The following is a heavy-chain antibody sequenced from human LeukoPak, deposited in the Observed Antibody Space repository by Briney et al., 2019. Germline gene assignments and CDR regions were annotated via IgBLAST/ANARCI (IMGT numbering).Heavy chain of an antibody. CDR1: GFTFSSYG. Sequence: GGSLRLSCAASGFTFSSYGMSWVRQAPGKGLVWVSRINSDGSSTSYADSVKGRFTISRDNAKNTLYLQMNSLRAEDTAVYYCARERTYYYYYMDVWGKGTTVTVSS. CDR2: INSDGSST. CDR3: ARERTYYYYYMDV. J-gene: IGHJ6*03. V-gene: IGHV3-74*01.